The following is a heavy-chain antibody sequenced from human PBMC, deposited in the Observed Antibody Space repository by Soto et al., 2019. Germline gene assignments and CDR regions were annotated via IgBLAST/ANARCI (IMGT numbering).Heavy chain of an antibody. D-gene: IGHD2-15*01. CDR3: VRGGGGGLFDP. CDR1: SFTFGDSY. Sequence: LRLSCAGSSFTFGDSYMSWIRQAPGKGLEWLSYISPGSRYPAYADSVKGRFTISRDNAKRSLYLQMMSLTAEDTAIYYCVRGGGGGLFDPWGQGTMVTSPQ. V-gene: IGHV3-11*06. J-gene: IGHJ5*02. CDR2: ISPGSRYP.